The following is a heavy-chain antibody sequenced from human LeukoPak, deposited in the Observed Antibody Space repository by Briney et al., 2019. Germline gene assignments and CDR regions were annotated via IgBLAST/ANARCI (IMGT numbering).Heavy chain of an antibody. CDR1: GGSISSSFYY. Sequence: SETLSLTCTVSGGSISSSFYYWGWIRQPPGKGLEWIGSIYHSGSTYYNPSLKSRVTISVDTSRNQFSLNLGSVTAADTAVYYCTRGVRPPHCSSTSCYAGYGMDVWGQGTTVTVSS. V-gene: IGHV4-39*01. CDR3: TRGVRPPHCSSTSCYAGYGMDV. J-gene: IGHJ6*02. CDR2: IYHSGST. D-gene: IGHD2-2*01.